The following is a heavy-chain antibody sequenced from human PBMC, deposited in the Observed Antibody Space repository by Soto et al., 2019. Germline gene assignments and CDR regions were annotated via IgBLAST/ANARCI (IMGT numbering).Heavy chain of an antibody. J-gene: IGHJ4*02. CDR1: GGSISSYY. CDR2: IYYSGST. V-gene: IGHV4-59*01. CDR3: ASCCGSNYDY. D-gene: IGHD4-4*01. Sequence: SETLSLTCTVSGGSISSYYWSWIRQPPGKGLEWIGYIYYSGSTNYNPSLKSRVTISVDTSKNQFSLKLSSVTAADTAVYYCASCCGSNYDYWGQGTLVTVSS.